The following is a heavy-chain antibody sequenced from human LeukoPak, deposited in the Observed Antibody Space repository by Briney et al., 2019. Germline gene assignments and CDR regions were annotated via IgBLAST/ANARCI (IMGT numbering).Heavy chain of an antibody. J-gene: IGHJ4*02. D-gene: IGHD3-10*01. CDR3: ARIKRRFITKVRGVSIEIDY. V-gene: IGHV3-53*01. CDR1: GFTVSTNY. CDR2: IYSGGST. Sequence: GGTLRLSCAASGFTVSTNYMSWVRQAPGKGLEWGSVIYSGGSTYYADSVKGRFTLSRDNSKNTLYLPMTSLRAEDTAVYFCARIKRRFITKVRGVSIEIDYWGQGTLVTVSS.